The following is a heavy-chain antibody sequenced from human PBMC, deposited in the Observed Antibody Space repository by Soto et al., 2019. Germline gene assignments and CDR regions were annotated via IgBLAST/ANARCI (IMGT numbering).Heavy chain of an antibody. CDR3: AKGGAATTTNYVVYAMAV. CDR1: GFTFSTHA. CDR2: LSGSGST. D-gene: IGHD4-4*01. V-gene: IGHV3-23*01. J-gene: IGHJ6*02. Sequence: GGSLRLSCVASGFTFSTHALSWVRQAPGKGLEWVSGLSGSGSTYYADSVKGRLTISRDNSKNTLYLQMNTLIAEDTAVYYCAKGGAATTTNYVVYAMAVWGQGTTVTVSS.